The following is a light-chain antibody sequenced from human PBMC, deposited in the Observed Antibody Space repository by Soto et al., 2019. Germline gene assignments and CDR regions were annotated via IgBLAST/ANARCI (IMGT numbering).Light chain of an antibody. V-gene: IGLV1-40*01. CDR1: SSNIGAGYD. J-gene: IGLJ1*01. CDR3: QSNDNGLSGSDV. CDR2: GDS. Sequence: QSVLTQPPPVSGAPGQRVTISCTGSSSNIGAGYDVNWYQQLPETAPKLLIFGDSNRPSGVPDRFSGSKSGTSASLVITGLQADDEADYYCQSNDNGLSGSDVFGTGTKVT.